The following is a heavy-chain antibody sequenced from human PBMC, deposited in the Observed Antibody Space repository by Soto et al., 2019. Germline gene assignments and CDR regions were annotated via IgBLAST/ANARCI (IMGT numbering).Heavy chain of an antibody. D-gene: IGHD3-16*01. CDR3: ATMGPGPILEDIFYDYVIDV. V-gene: IGHV3-30*03. CDR1: GFTFNYYG. J-gene: IGHJ6*02. CDR2: ISYDGTKK. Sequence: QTQVVESGGGVVQPGTSLRLSCAASGFTFNYYGMHWVRQAPGKGLEWMAVISYDGTKKHYADSIKGRFAISRDNSRNTVYLQLNSLRPEDTAVYYCATMGPGPILEDIFYDYVIDVWGQGTTVTLSS.